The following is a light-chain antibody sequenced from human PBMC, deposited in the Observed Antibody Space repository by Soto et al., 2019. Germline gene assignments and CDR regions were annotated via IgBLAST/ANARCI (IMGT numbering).Light chain of an antibody. CDR2: AAS. J-gene: IGKJ1*01. V-gene: IGKV1-17*01. CDR3: QQRSNWPRT. Sequence: DIQLTQSPSSLSASVGDRVTITCRASQGIRDDLGWYQQKAGEAPKRLIYAASSLHSGVPSRFSGSGSGTDFTLTISSLEPEDFAVYYCQQRSNWPRTFGQGTKVDI. CDR1: QGIRDD.